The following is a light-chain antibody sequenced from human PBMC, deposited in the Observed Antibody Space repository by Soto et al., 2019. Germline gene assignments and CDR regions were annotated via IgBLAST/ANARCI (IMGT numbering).Light chain of an antibody. J-gene: IGKJ1*01. V-gene: IGKV4-1*01. CDR2: WAS. CDR1: QSVLHSSNNKNY. CDR3: QQYYTTPQS. Sequence: IVMTQSPDSLAVSLGERATINCKSSQSVLHSSNNKNYLAWYQQKPGQPPKLLIAWASTRESGVPDRFSDSGSGTDFTLTISSLQAEDVAVYYCQQYYTTPQSFAQGTKVEIK.